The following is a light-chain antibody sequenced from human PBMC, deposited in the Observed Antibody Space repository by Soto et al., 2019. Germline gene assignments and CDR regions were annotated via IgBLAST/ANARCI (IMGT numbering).Light chain of an antibody. CDR3: QSYDSSLSGSYV. J-gene: IGLJ1*01. CDR1: SSNIGAGYD. V-gene: IGLV1-40*01. Sequence: QSALKQPPSVSGAPGQRVTISCTGSSSNIGAGYDVHWYQQLPGTAPKLLIYDNSNRPSGVPDRFSGSKSGTSASLAITGLQAEDEADYYCQSYDSSLSGSYVFGTGTKVTV. CDR2: DNS.